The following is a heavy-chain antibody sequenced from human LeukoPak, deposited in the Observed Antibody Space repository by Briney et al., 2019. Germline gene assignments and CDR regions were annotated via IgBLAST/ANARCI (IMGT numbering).Heavy chain of an antibody. CDR1: GFTFSSYW. Sequence: QTGGSLRLSCAASGFTFSSYWMTWVRQAPGEGLEWVANIKPDESEKYYLDSVKGRFTISRDNAKNSVYLQMNSLRAEDMAVYYCARGRFSFDYWGQGTLVTVSS. CDR3: ARGRFSFDY. V-gene: IGHV3-7*03. CDR2: IKPDESEK. J-gene: IGHJ4*02.